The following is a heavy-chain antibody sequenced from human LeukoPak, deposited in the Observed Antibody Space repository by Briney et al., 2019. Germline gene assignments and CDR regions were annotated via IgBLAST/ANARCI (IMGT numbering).Heavy chain of an antibody. CDR3: ARGCRFGELLSRSPIYYYYMDV. V-gene: IGHV1-69*13. CDR2: IIPIFGTA. CDR1: GGTFSSYA. D-gene: IGHD3-10*01. Sequence: SVKVSCKASGGTFSSYAISWVRQAPGQGLEWMGGIIPIFGTANYAQKFQGRVTITADESTSTAYMELSSLRSEDTAVYYCARGCRFGELLSRSPIYYYYMDVWGKGTTVTISS. J-gene: IGHJ6*03.